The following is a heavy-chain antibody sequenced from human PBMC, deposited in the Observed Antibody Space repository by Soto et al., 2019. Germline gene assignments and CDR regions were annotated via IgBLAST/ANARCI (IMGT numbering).Heavy chain of an antibody. J-gene: IGHJ4*02. CDR2: IYPGDSEV. CDR3: ARHLYESSGYRYFDL. Sequence: EVQLVQPGAEVKKPGESLKISCQGSGYSFSSNWIGWVRQRPGKGLEWMGIIYPGDSEVKYSPSFRGQVTISVDTSISTAYLQLSSLKATDTAMYYCARHLYESSGYRYFDLWGQGTLVTVSS. D-gene: IGHD3-22*01. CDR1: GYSFSSNW. V-gene: IGHV5-51*01.